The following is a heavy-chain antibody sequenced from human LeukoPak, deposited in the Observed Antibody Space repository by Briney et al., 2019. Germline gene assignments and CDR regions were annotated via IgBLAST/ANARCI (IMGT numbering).Heavy chain of an antibody. CDR1: GGSFSGYY. CDR2: INHSGCT. D-gene: IGHD3-16*01. Sequence: PSETLSLTCAVYGGSFSGYYWSWIRQPPGKGLEWIGEINHSGCTNYNPSLKSRVTISVDTSKNQFSLKLSSVTAADTAVYYCARGRGTLWGQGTLVTVSS. CDR3: ARGRGTL. V-gene: IGHV4-34*01. J-gene: IGHJ4*02.